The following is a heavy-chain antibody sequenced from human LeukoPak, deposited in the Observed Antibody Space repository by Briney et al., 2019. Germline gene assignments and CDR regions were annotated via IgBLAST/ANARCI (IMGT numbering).Heavy chain of an antibody. J-gene: IGHJ6*03. CDR2: ISGDGGST. Sequence: PGGSLRLSCAASGFTFDYYAMHWVRQAPGKCLVWVSLISGDGGSTYYAESVKGRFTISRDNSKNSLYLQMNSLRTEDTALYYCAKEMGSYYYDSSGLYHYNYMDVWGKGTTVTVSS. CDR1: GFTFDYYA. CDR3: AKEMGSYYYDSSGLYHYNYMDV. V-gene: IGHV3-43*02. D-gene: IGHD3-22*01.